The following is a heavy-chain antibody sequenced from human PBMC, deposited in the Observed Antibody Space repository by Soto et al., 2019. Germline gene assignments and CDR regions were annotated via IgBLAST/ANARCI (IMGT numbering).Heavy chain of an antibody. J-gene: IGHJ4*02. CDR3: ARDRAAVAGTFRY. D-gene: IGHD6-19*01. Sequence: ASVKVSCKASGYTFTSYAMHWVRQAPGQRLEWMGWINAGNGNTKYAQKLQGRVTIPTDTSTSTAYMELRSLRSDDTAVYYCARDRAAVAGTFRYWGQGTLVTVSS. CDR1: GYTFTSYA. V-gene: IGHV1-3*01. CDR2: INAGNGNT.